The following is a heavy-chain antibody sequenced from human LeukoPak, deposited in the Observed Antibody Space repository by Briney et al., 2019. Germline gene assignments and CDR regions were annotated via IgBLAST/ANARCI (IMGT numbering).Heavy chain of an antibody. Sequence: GGSLRLSCTASDFNFNTYTIDWVRQAPGKGLEWVSSISSRSSYIYYADALRDRFSTSRDNAKNSVYLQMDGLRVEDIAVYYCAKIDDYYKHFDSWGQGTLVTVSS. CDR1: DFNFNTYT. CDR3: AKIDDYYKHFDS. J-gene: IGHJ4*02. D-gene: IGHD2-21*02. CDR2: ISSRSSYI. V-gene: IGHV3-21*01.